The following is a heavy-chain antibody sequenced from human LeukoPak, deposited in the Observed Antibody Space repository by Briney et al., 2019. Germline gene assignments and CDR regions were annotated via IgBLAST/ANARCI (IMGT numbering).Heavy chain of an antibody. D-gene: IGHD4-17*01. Sequence: GGSLRLSCAVSGFTFSGFWMSWSRQAPGKGLEWVASINSDGSEGYYADVVKGRFTISRDNAKNSLYLQMNSLRAEDTAVYYCARVNYGDYFDYWGQGTLVTVSS. V-gene: IGHV3-7*01. J-gene: IGHJ4*02. CDR1: GFTFSGFW. CDR2: INSDGSEG. CDR3: ARVNYGDYFDY.